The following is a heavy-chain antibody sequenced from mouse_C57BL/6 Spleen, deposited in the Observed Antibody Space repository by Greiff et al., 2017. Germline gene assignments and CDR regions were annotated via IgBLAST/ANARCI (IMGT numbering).Heavy chain of an antibody. CDR3: ARLNKLDCAD. J-gene: IGHJ3*01. CDR2: IKPNNGGT. V-gene: IGHV1-18*01. CDR1: GYTFTDYN. Sequence: EVQLQQSGPELVKPGASVKIPCKASGYTFTDYNIDWVKQSRGQSLELIGDIKPNNGGTIYNQKFKGKATLTVDKSASTAYMELRSLTSEDTAVYYCARLNKLDCADWGQGTLVTVAA. D-gene: IGHD2-13*01.